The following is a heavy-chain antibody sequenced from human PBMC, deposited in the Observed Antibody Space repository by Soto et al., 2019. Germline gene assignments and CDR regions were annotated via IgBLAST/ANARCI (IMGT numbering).Heavy chain of an antibody. CDR3: AKGPDGSGYYHNWFDS. D-gene: IGHD3-22*01. CDR1: GFRFSDYA. V-gene: IGHV3-23*01. J-gene: IGHJ5*01. Sequence: EVHLLESGGALVQPGGSLTLSCAASGFRFSDYAMSWVRQAPGKGLEWVLSISRTGDSAYYADSVKGRFAISRDRSTNRLSLQMHSLRLEDTAVYYCAKGPDGSGYYHNWFDSWGQGTLITVSS. CDR2: ISRTGDSA.